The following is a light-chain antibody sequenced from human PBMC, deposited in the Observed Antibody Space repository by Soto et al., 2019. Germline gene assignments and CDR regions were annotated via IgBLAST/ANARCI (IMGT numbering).Light chain of an antibody. CDR2: AAS. CDR3: QKSYSTPLT. J-gene: IGKJ4*01. CDR1: QSISSY. Sequence: DIQMTPSPSSLSASVGDRVTITCRASQSISSYLNWYQQKPGKAPKLLIYAASSLQSGVPSRFSGSGSGTDFTLTISSLQPEDFATYYCQKSYSTPLTCGGGTKGDIK. V-gene: IGKV1-39*01.